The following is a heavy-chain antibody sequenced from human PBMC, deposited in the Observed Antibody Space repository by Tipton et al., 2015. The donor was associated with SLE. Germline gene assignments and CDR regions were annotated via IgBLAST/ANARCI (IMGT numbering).Heavy chain of an antibody. CDR3: ARLARRYDFFVPWDYMDV. V-gene: IGHV3-11*04. CDR1: RFKFSDYY. Sequence: SLRLSCAASRFKFSDYYMSWIRQAPGRGLEWISYISKTGDKIYYADSVKGRFTFSRDNTENSLYLQMNDLRAEDTAVYYCARLARRYDFFVPWDYMDVWGKGATVTVSS. D-gene: IGHD3-3*01. J-gene: IGHJ6*03. CDR2: ISKTGDKI.